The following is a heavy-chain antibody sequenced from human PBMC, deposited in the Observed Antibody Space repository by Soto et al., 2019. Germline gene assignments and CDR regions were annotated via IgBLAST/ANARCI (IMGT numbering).Heavy chain of an antibody. D-gene: IGHD2-15*01. V-gene: IGHV1-8*01. CDR3: ARYPYTSYCSDGSCSYDAFDI. Sequence: QVQMVQSGAEVKKPGASVKVSCRASGYSFTSYDVNWVRQATGQGLEWMGWMNPNSGNTAFAEKFQGRVTMTRDTPRSTAYMELSGLTSEDTAVYYCARYPYTSYCSDGSCSYDAFDIWDQGTVVNVSS. J-gene: IGHJ3*02. CDR1: GYSFTSYD. CDR2: MNPNSGNT.